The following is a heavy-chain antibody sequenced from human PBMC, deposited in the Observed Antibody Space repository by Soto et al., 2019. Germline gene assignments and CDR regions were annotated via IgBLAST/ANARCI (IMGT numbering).Heavy chain of an antibody. CDR3: AKPYYDILTGYYSPFNYYYYYYMDV. V-gene: IGHV3-23*01. CDR1: GFTFSSYA. Sequence: GGSLRLSCAASGFTFSSYAMSWVRQAPGKGLEWVSAISGSGGSTYYADSVKGRFTISRDNSKNTLYLQMNSLRAEDTAVYYCAKPYYDILTGYYSPFNYYYYYYMDVWGKGTTVTVSS. D-gene: IGHD3-9*01. CDR2: ISGSGGST. J-gene: IGHJ6*03.